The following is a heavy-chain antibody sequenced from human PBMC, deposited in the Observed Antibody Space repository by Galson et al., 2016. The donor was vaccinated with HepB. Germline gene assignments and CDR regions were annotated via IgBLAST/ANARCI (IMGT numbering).Heavy chain of an antibody. CDR3: AARLGEALHC. V-gene: IGHV3-9*01. CDR2: ISWNSGSI. CDR1: GFTFDNYA. Sequence: SLRLSCAASGFTFDNYAMHWVRQAPGKGLEWVSGISWNSGSIGHADSVKGRFTTSRDNAKNSLYLQMNSLRADDTSLYYCAARLGEALHCWGQGTLVTVSS. J-gene: IGHJ4*02. D-gene: IGHD3-16*01.